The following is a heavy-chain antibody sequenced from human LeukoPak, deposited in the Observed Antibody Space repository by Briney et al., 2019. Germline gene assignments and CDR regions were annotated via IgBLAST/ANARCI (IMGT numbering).Heavy chain of an antibody. Sequence: ASVKVSCKASGYTFTGYYMHWVRQAPGQGLEWMGWINPNSGGTNYAQKFQGRVTMTRDTSISTAYMELSRLRSDDTAVYYCARGSIVGATPFDYWGQGTLVTVSS. CDR1: GYTFTGYY. CDR2: INPNSGGT. CDR3: ARGSIVGATPFDY. J-gene: IGHJ4*02. D-gene: IGHD1-26*01. V-gene: IGHV1-2*02.